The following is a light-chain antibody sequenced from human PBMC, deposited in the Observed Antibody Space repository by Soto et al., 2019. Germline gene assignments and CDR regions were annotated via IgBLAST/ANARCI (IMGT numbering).Light chain of an antibody. CDR3: QQRSNWPPWT. V-gene: IGKV3-15*01. CDR1: QSVSSN. Sequence: EIIMTQSPATLSVSPGERATLSCRASQSVSSNLVWYQQKPGQAPRLLIYGASTRATGIPARFSGSGSGTDFTLTISSLEPEDFAVYYCQQRSNWPPWTLGQGTKVDI. J-gene: IGKJ1*01. CDR2: GAS.